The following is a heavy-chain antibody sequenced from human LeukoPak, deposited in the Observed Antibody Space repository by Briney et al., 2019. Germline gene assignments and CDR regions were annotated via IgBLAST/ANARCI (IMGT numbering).Heavy chain of an antibody. V-gene: IGHV3-30-3*02. Sequence: GGSLRLSCAASGFTFSSFSMHWVRQAPGKGLGSLAVISGDGTDKYYADSVKGRLTISRDNSKNPLYLQMNSLRAEDTAVYYCAKSPKPPDYFDYWGQGTPVTVSS. CDR3: AKSPKPPDYFDY. CDR1: GFTFSSFS. J-gene: IGHJ4*02. CDR2: ISGDGTDK.